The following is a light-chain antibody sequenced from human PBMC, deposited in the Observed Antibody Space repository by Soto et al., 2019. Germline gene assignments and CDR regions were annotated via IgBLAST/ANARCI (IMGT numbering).Light chain of an antibody. V-gene: IGKV3-20*01. Sequence: EIVLTQSPGTLSLSPGERAALSCRASQSVSSSDLAWYQQKPGQAPRLLIYGASSRATGIPDRFSGSGSGTDFTLTISRLEPEDFAVYYCQQYGSSPQGLAFCGGTKVEIK. CDR3: QQYGSSPQGLA. J-gene: IGKJ4*01. CDR1: QSVSSSD. CDR2: GAS.